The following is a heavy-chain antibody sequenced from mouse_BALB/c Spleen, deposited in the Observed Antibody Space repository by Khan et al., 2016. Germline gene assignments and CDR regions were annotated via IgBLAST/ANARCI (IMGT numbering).Heavy chain of an antibody. V-gene: IGHV9-2-1*01. D-gene: IGHD1-1*01. CDR1: GYTFTDYS. J-gene: IGHJ3*01. CDR2: INTETGEP. CDR3: APITTVPFAY. Sequence: QIQLVQSGPELKKPGETVKISCKASGYTFTDYSMHWVKQAPGKGLKWMGWINTETGEPTYADDFKGRFAFSLETSASTAYLQINNLKNEDTATLFFAPITTVPFAYWGQGTLVTVSA.